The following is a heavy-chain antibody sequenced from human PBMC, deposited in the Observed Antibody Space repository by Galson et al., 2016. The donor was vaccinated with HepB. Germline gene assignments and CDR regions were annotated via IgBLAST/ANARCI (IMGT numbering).Heavy chain of an antibody. CDR1: GYNFASSW. Sequence: QSGAEVKKPGESLQISCNGSGYNFASSWIVWVRQRPGKGMEWMGIIYPGDSDTRYGSSFQGQVTIPADKSISTAYLEWSSLEASDSAVYYCARMQWLVDWYLDLWGQGTLVTVSS. D-gene: IGHD6-19*01. J-gene: IGHJ2*01. V-gene: IGHV5-51*01. CDR2: IYPGDSDT. CDR3: ARMQWLVDWYLDL.